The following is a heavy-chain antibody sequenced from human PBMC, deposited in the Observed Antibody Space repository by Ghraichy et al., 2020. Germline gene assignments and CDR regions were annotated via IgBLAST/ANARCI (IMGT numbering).Heavy chain of an antibody. CDR2: ISSSSSYI. CDR3: ARDATGHKDIVVVPAGTHPYYYYYGMDV. V-gene: IGHV3-21*01. J-gene: IGHJ6*02. Sequence: GGSLRLSCAASGFTFSSYSMNWVRQAPGKGLEWVSSISSSSSYIYYADSVKGRFTISRDNAKNSLYLQMNSLRAEDTAVYYCARDATGHKDIVVVPAGTHPYYYYYGMDVWGQGTTVTVSS. D-gene: IGHD2-2*01. CDR1: GFTFSSYS.